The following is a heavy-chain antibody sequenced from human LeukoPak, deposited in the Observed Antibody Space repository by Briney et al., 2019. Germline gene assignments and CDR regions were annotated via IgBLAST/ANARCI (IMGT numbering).Heavy chain of an antibody. Sequence: GGSLRLSCAASGFTFSSYGMHWVRQAPGKGLEWVAVISYDGNNKYYADSVKGRFTISRDNSKNTLYLQMNSLRAEDTAVYYCAKDRTTVTIRGGGYFDYWGQGTLVTVSS. J-gene: IGHJ4*02. D-gene: IGHD4-17*01. CDR1: GFTFSSYG. CDR2: ISYDGNNK. V-gene: IGHV3-30*18. CDR3: AKDRTTVTIRGGGYFDY.